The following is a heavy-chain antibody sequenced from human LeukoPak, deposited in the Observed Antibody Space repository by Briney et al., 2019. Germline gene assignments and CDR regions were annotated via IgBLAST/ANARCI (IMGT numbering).Heavy chain of an antibody. Sequence: SETLSLTCTVSGGSISSYYWSWIRQPPGKGLEWIGYIYYSGSTNYNPSLKSRVTISVDTSKNQFSLKLSSVTAADTAVYYCARRYYDILTGSTNFDYWGQGTLVTVSS. D-gene: IGHD3-9*01. J-gene: IGHJ4*02. CDR3: ARRYYDILTGSTNFDY. V-gene: IGHV4-59*08. CDR1: GGSISSYY. CDR2: IYYSGST.